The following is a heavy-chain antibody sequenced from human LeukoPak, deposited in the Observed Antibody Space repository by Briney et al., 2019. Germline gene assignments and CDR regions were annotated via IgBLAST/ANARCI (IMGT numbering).Heavy chain of an antibody. CDR2: IIPILGIA. V-gene: IGHV1-69*04. Sequence: GASVKVSCKASGYTFTSYGISWVRQAPGQGLEWMGRIIPILGIANYAQKFQGRVTITADKSTSTAYMELSSLRSEDTAVYYCAREAVDTAMVFDYWGQGTLVTVSS. CDR3: AREAVDTAMVFDY. J-gene: IGHJ4*02. D-gene: IGHD5-18*01. CDR1: GYTFTSYG.